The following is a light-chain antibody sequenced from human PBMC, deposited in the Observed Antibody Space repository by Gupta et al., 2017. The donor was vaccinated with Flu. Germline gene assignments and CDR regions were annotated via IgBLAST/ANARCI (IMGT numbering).Light chain of an antibody. J-gene: IGKJ1*01. V-gene: IGKV3-20*01. CDR3: QQYGSLPRT. CDR2: QAS. Sequence: ESTTLSCRASQRGGSDYLAWYQQKPGKPPTLLVYQASNRATGIPNRFSGSGSGTDFTLTISRLEPGDFAMYYCQQYGSLPRTFGQGTKVEIK. CDR1: QRGGSDY.